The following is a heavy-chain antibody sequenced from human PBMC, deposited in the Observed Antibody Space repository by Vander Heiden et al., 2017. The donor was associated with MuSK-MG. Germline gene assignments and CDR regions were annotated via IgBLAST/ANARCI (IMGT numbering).Heavy chain of an antibody. J-gene: IGHJ3*01. Sequence: MAWVRQAPGKGLEWVANINQDRNKKYYVDSVKGRFTISRDNAKDSLYLQMNSLRAEDTAVYHCARGSSDASYVGAFDVWGQGTMVTVSS. D-gene: IGHD1-26*01. V-gene: IGHV3-7*01. CDR3: ARGSSDASYVGAFDV. CDR2: INQDRNKK.